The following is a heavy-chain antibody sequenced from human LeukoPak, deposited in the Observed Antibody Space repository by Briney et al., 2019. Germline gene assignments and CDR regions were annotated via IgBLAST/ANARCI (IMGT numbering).Heavy chain of an antibody. V-gene: IGHV3-7*01. D-gene: IGHD3-3*01. CDR1: GFTFSSYW. CDR2: IKQDGSEK. Sequence: GGSLRLSCSASGFTFSSYWMSWVRQAPGKGLEWVANIKQDGSEKYYVDSVKGRFTISRDNAKNSLSLQMNSLRAEDTAVYYCARDAQLRFLEWLVHDYWGQGTLVTVSS. CDR3: ARDAQLRFLEWLVHDY. J-gene: IGHJ4*02.